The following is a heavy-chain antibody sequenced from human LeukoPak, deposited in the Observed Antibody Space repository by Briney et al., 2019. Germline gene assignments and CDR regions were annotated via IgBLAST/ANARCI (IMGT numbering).Heavy chain of an antibody. J-gene: IGHJ4*02. V-gene: IGHV3-15*01. CDR3: TTGRMATRS. Sequence: GGSLRLSCAASGFTFANAWMSWVRQAPGKGLEWVGRIKRKTEGGTTDYAAPVKGRFTISRDDSKNTLYLQMNSLKTEDTAVYYCTTGRMATRSWGQGTLVTVSS. D-gene: IGHD5-24*01. CDR1: GFTFANAW. CDR2: IKRKTEGGTT.